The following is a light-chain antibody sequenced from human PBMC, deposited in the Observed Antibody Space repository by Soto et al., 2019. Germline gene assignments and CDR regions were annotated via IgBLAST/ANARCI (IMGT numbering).Light chain of an antibody. J-gene: IGKJ1*01. Sequence: EIVMTQSPATLSVSPGERATLSCRASQSVSSNLVWYHQKPGQAPRLLIYDASTRATGIPARYSGSGSGTDFTLTISRLEPEDFAVYFCQQFGYSPWTFGQGTKVDIK. CDR3: QQFGYSPWT. CDR2: DAS. V-gene: IGKV3-15*01. CDR1: QSVSSN.